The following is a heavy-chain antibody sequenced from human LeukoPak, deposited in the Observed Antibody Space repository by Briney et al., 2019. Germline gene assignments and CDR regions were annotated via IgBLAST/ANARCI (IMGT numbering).Heavy chain of an antibody. J-gene: IGHJ4*02. V-gene: IGHV4-34*01. D-gene: IGHD3-10*01. Sequence: PSETLSLTCAVYGGSFSGYYWSWIRQPPGKGLEWIGEINHSGSTNYNPSLKSRVTISVDTSKNQFSLKLSSVTAADTAVYYCARIRFGELVHTPFDYWGQGTLVTVSS. CDR3: ARIRFGELVHTPFDY. CDR2: INHSGST. CDR1: GGSFSGYY.